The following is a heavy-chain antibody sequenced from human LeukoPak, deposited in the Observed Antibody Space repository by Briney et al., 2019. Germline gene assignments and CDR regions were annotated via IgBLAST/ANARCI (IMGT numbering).Heavy chain of an antibody. CDR3: ASGGYSYGFDY. J-gene: IGHJ4*02. CDR1: GGSISSGGYS. CDR2: IYHNGNT. D-gene: IGHD5-18*01. Sequence: PSETLSLTCAVSGGSISSGGYSWNWIRQPPGKGLEWIGYIYHNGNTYYSPSLKSRVTISVDRSKNQLSLKLSSVTAADTAMYYCASGGYSYGFDYWGQGTLVTVSS. V-gene: IGHV4-30-2*01.